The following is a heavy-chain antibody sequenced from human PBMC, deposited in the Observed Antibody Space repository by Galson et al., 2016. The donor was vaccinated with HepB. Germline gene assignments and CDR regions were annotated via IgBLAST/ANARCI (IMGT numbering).Heavy chain of an antibody. CDR1: GFSLSKHW. D-gene: IGHD4-23*01. V-gene: IGHV3-7*03. Sequence: SLRLSCAASGFSLSKHWMNWVRQAPGKGLEWLANIKEDGSDKYYVASVKGRFTISRDNGKNSLYLQMSSLRDEDTAVYYCARIAYGGNGHFDIWGQGTMVTVSS. CDR3: ARIAYGGNGHFDI. CDR2: IKEDGSDK. J-gene: IGHJ3*02.